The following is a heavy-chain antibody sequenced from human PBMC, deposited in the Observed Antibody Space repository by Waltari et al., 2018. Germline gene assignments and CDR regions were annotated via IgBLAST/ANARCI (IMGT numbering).Heavy chain of an antibody. CDR3: ARNKGGRPAPFDY. Sequence: QVQLQESGPGLVKPSQTLSLTCTVSGGSISSGSYYWSWIRQPAGKGLEWIGRIYTSGSTNYNPSLKSRVTISVDTSKNQFSLKLSSVTAADTAVYYCARNKGGRPAPFDYWGQGTLVTVSS. V-gene: IGHV4-61*02. CDR2: IYTSGST. CDR1: GGSISSGSYY. D-gene: IGHD2-2*01. J-gene: IGHJ4*02.